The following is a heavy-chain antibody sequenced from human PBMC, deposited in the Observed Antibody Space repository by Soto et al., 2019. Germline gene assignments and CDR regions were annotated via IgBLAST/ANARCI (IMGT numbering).Heavy chain of an antibody. CDR1: GGTFSSYA. CDR3: ASVYGDYTGVYGMDV. V-gene: IGHV1-69*13. Sequence: SVKVSCKASGGTFSSYAISWVRQAPGQGLEWMGGIIPIFGTANYAQKFQGRVTITADESTSTAYMELSSLRSEDTAVYYCASVYGDYTGVYGMDVWGQGTTVTVSS. D-gene: IGHD4-17*01. CDR2: IIPIFGTA. J-gene: IGHJ6*02.